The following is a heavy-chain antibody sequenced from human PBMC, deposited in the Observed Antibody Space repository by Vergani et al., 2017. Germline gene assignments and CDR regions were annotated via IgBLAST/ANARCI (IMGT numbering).Heavy chain of an antibody. CDR3: ARDGCSGGSCYPYYYYGMDV. Sequence: VQLVQSGAEVKKPGSSVKVSCKASGGTFSSYAISWVRQAPGQGLEWMGRIIPILGIANYAQKFQGRVTITADKSTSTAYMELSSLRSEDTAVYYCARDGCSGGSCYPYYYYGMDVWGQGTTVTVSS. CDR2: IIPILGIA. D-gene: IGHD2-15*01. J-gene: IGHJ6*02. V-gene: IGHV1-69*04. CDR1: GGTFSSYA.